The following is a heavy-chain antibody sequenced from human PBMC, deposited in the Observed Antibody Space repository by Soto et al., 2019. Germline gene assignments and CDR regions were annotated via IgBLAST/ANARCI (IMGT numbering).Heavy chain of an antibody. CDR2: IDPSDSYT. J-gene: IGHJ4*02. D-gene: IGHD2-15*01. Sequence: GESLKISCTGSGYSFTVYGVRWGRQMPGKGQEGIGRIDPSDSYTNYSPSFQGHVTISADKSITTASLQWSSLKASDTAMYYCARPRPTTIVFDYWGQGALVTVSS. CDR1: GYSFTVYG. CDR3: ARPRPTTIVFDY. V-gene: IGHV5-10-1*01.